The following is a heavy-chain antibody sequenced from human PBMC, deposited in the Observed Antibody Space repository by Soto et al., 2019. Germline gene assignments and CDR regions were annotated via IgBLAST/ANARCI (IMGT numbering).Heavy chain of an antibody. D-gene: IGHD4-17*01. CDR1: GFNFGYNT. V-gene: IGHV3-43*01. J-gene: IGHJ4*02. CDR3: AKDTSWTIDY. Sequence: GGSLRLSCAASGFNFGYNTIHWVRQSPGKGLEWVSLINWDSSEKYYADSVRGRFTISRDNSKNFVYLQVNSLRPEDTALYYCAKDTSWTIDYWGQGTPVTVS. CDR2: INWDSSEK.